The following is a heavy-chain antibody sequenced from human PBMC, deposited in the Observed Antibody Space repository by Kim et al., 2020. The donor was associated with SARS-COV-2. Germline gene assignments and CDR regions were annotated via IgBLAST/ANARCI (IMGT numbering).Heavy chain of an antibody. V-gene: IGHV3-48*03. CDR3: ARDLDIVPFDA. CDR1: GFSFSTSE. Sequence: GGSLRLSCEASGFSFSTSEMRWVRQAPGKTLEWVSYIIYDSNRMGYADAVKGRFTISRDNARNSMFLQMNSLRVEDTAVYYCARDLDIVPFDAWGQGALVTVSS. CDR2: IIYDSNRM. D-gene: IGHD2-2*03. J-gene: IGHJ5*02.